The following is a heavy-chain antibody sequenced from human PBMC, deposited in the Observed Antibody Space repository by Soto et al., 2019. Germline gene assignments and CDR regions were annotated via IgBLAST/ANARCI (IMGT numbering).Heavy chain of an antibody. J-gene: IGHJ4*02. Sequence: QVQLVESGGGVVQPGTSLRLSCSASGFTLSGVDMQWVRQAPGKGLEWVAVMSYDGRNQYYADSVKGRFTVSRDSSKSTLYLQINSLRTEDAAVYYSANVGWYTSSSRSDCGGQGTLVTVSS. CDR3: ANVGWYTSSSRSDC. CDR1: GFTLSGVD. D-gene: IGHD6-6*01. CDR2: MSYDGRNQ. V-gene: IGHV3-30*18.